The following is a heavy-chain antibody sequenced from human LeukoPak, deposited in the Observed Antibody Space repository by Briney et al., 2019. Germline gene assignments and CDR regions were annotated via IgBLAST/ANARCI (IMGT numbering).Heavy chain of an antibody. D-gene: IGHD3-10*01. CDR1: GLTFSIYV. V-gene: IGHV3-23*01. J-gene: IGHJ4*02. Sequence: GGSLRLSCAASGLTFSIYVMNWVRQAPGKGLEWVSTIGDETDYADSVKGRITVSRDNSRNTLYLQMNFLGVEDTAVYYCANSEFYVSGKYAGLDNWGQGTPVTFSS. CDR2: IGDET. CDR3: ANSEFYVSGKYAGLDN.